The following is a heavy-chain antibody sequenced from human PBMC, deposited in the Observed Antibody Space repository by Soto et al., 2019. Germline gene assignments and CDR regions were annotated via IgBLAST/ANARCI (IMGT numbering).Heavy chain of an antibody. CDR3: ARIPVDTSMIYWLDP. CDR2: IYYSGNT. Sequence: SETLSLTCTISGGSITNYYWSWIRQPPGKGLEWIGYIYYSGNTNYNPSLKSRVIISVDTSKNLFSLKLTSVTAADTAVYYCARIPVDTSMIYWLDPWGQGTLVTVSS. CDR1: GGSITNYY. D-gene: IGHD5-18*01. J-gene: IGHJ5*02. V-gene: IGHV4-59*01.